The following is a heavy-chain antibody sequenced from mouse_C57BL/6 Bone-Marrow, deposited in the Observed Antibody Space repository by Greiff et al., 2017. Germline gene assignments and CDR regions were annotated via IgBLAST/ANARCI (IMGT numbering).Heavy chain of an antibody. Sequence: VKLQESGAELVRPGASVKLSCKASGYTFTDYYINWVKQRPGQGLEWIARIYPGSGNTYYNEKFKGKATLTAEKSSSTAYMQPSSLTSEDSAVYFCARGLRLPDYWGQGTTLTVSS. V-gene: IGHV1-76*01. D-gene: IGHD3-2*02. CDR2: IYPGSGNT. CDR1: GYTFTDYY. CDR3: ARGLRLPDY. J-gene: IGHJ2*01.